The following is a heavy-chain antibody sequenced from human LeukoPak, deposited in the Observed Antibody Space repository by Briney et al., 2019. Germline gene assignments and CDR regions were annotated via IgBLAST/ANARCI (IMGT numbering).Heavy chain of an antibody. V-gene: IGHV3-74*01. CDR1: GFTFSKYW. J-gene: IGHJ4*02. Sequence: PGGSLRLSCAASGFTFSKYWMLWDRQAPGKGLESVSRINTDGTVTTYADSVKGRFTVPRDNADNTMFLQMNSVRDEDTAVYYCATKQWLAPPPDSWGQGTPVTVSS. CDR2: INTDGTVT. CDR3: ATKQWLAPPPDS. D-gene: IGHD6-19*01.